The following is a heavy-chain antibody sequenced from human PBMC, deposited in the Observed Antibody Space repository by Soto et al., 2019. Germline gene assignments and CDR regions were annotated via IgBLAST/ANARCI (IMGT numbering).Heavy chain of an antibody. J-gene: IGHJ3*02. D-gene: IGHD3-22*01. V-gene: IGHV3-23*01. CDR2: ISGSGGST. CDR1: GFTFSSYA. Sequence: GGSLRLSCAASGFTFSSYAMSWVRQAPGKGLEWVSAISGSGGSTYYADSVKGRFTISRDNSKNTLYLQMNGLRAEDTAVYYCAKSGEEDYYDSLVSGAFDIWGQGTMVTVSS. CDR3: AKSGEEDYYDSLVSGAFDI.